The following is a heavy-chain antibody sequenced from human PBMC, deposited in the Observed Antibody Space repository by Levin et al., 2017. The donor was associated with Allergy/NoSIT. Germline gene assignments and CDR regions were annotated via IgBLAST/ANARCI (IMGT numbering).Heavy chain of an antibody. CDR2: IHPDGSYT. J-gene: IGHJ5*02. V-gene: IGHV1-2*06. D-gene: IGHD1-1*01. CDR1: GYTFADHY. CDR3: VRDTGFTSREKNYFDA. Sequence: PGETLKISCRASGYTFADHYVHWVRQAPGQGLEWMGRIHPDGSYTKYKEKFQGRVAMTRDTSINTAYMELTRLTSDDTAVYYCVRDTGFTSREKNYFDAWGQGTQVTVSS.